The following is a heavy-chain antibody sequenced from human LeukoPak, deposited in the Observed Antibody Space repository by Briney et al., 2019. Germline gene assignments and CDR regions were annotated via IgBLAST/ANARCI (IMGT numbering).Heavy chain of an antibody. D-gene: IGHD3-10*01. Sequence: PSQTLSLTCTVSARFISRGGYYWSWIREHPGRGLEWIGYIYYSGSTYYNPSLKTRVTISVHTSKNQLSLKLSSVTAADTAVYYCARVGVTMVRGVIIRAIDIWGQGTMVTVSS. CDR2: IYYSGST. J-gene: IGHJ3*02. CDR1: ARFISRGGYY. CDR3: ARVGVTMVRGVIIRAIDI. V-gene: IGHV4-31*03.